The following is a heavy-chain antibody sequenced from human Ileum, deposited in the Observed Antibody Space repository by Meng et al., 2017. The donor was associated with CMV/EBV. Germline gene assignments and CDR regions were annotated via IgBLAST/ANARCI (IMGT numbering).Heavy chain of an antibody. CDR2: IYYSGST. CDR3: ARVGYYDSSGYPHSFDY. D-gene: IGHD3-22*01. V-gene: IGHV4-59*01. Sequence: GSLRLSCTVSGGSISSYYWSWIRQPPGKGLEWIGYIYYSGSTNYNPSLKSRVTISVDTSKNQFSLKLSSVTAADTAVYYCARVGYYDSSGYPHSFDYWGQGTLVTGAS. J-gene: IGHJ4*02. CDR1: GGSISSYY.